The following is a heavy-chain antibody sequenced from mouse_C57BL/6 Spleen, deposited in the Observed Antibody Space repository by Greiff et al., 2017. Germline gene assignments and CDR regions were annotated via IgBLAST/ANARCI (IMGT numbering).Heavy chain of an antibody. J-gene: IGHJ4*01. Sequence: QVQLQQSGAELMKPGASVKLSCKATGYTFTGYWIELVKQRPGHGLEWIGEIFTGSGSTNYNEKFKGKATFTADTSSNTDYMQLSSLTTEDSANYNSARSVYYAIDVYYAKDYWGQGTSVTVSS. CDR3: ARSVYYAIDVYYAKDY. CDR1: GYTFTGYW. D-gene: IGHD2-1*01. V-gene: IGHV1-9*01. CDR2: IFTGSGST.